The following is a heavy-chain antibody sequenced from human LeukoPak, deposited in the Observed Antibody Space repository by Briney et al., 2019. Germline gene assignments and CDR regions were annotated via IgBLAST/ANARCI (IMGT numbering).Heavy chain of an antibody. CDR1: GFTFSDYY. CDR2: ISSSSTYT. Sequence: GGSLRLSCAASGFTFSDYYMSWIRQAPGKGPEWVSYISSSSTYTNYADSVKGRFTISRDNAKKSLYLQMNSLRAEDTAVYYCARRPYSDTSGRLSDVWGQGTTVTVSS. V-gene: IGHV3-11*06. J-gene: IGHJ6*02. CDR3: ARRPYSDTSGRLSDV. D-gene: IGHD3-22*01.